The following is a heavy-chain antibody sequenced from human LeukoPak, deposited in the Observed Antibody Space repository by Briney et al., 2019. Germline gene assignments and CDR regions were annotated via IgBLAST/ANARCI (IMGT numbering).Heavy chain of an antibody. CDR2: IYYSGST. D-gene: IGHD2-15*01. CDR1: GGSISSSSYY. J-gene: IGHJ4*02. CDR3: ARQSRGASKYCSGGSCQYYFDN. V-gene: IGHV4-39*01. Sequence: SETLSLTCTVSGGSISSSSYYWGWIRQPPGKGLEWIGSIYYSGSTYYNPSLKSRVTISVDTSKNQFSLKLSSVTAADTAVYYCARQSRGASKYCSGGSCQYYFDNWGQGTLVTVSS.